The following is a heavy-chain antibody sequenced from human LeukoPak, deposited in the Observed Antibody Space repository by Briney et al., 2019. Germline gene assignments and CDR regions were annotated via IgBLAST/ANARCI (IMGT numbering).Heavy chain of an antibody. V-gene: IGHV4-39*07. Sequence: SETLSLTCTVSGGSISSSSYYWGWIRQPPGKGLEWVGSIYYTGSTYCNPSLKSRVTISVDTSKNQLSLKLSSVTAADTAVYYCARVVGPGTYYYDSSGYGDIDYWGQGTLVTVSS. CDR1: GGSISSSSYY. CDR3: ARVVGPGTYYYDSSGYGDIDY. CDR2: IYYTGST. D-gene: IGHD3-22*01. J-gene: IGHJ4*02.